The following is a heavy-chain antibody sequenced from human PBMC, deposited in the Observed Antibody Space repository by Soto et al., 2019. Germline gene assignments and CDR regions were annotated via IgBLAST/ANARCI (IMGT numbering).Heavy chain of an antibody. CDR3: ARDSKYCSSTSCYFGSYYYYYYMDV. V-gene: IGHV1-18*01. D-gene: IGHD2-2*01. J-gene: IGHJ6*03. CDR2: ISAYNGNT. CDR1: GYTFTSYG. Sequence: VASVKVSCEASGYTFTSYGISWVRQAPGQGHEWMGWISAYNGNTNYAQKLQGRVTMTTDTSTSTAYMELRSLRSDDTAVYYCARDSKYCSSTSCYFGSYYYYYYMDVWGKGTTVTVSS.